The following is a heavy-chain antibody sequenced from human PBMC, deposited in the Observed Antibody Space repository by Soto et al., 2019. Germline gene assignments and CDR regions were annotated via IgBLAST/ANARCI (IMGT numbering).Heavy chain of an antibody. J-gene: IGHJ4*02. CDR3: AKHGLRFLEWLLAYFDY. CDR1: GFTFSSYA. D-gene: IGHD3-3*01. Sequence: GGSLRLSCAASGFTFSSYAMSWVRQAPGKGLEWVSAISGSGGSTYYADSVKGRFTISRDNSKNTLYLQMNSLRAEDTAVYYCAKHGLRFLEWLLAYFDYWGQGTLVTVSS. V-gene: IGHV3-23*01. CDR2: ISGSGGST.